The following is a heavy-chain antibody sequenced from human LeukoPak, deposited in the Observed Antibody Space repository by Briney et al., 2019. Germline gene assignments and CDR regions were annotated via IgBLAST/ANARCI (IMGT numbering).Heavy chain of an antibody. CDR1: GFPFSTNA. J-gene: IGHJ4*02. D-gene: IGHD4-17*01. Sequence: GGSLRLSCAVSGFPFSTNAMSWVRRAPGKGLEWVSGVSGSGDGTYYADSVKGRFTISRDNSKNTLYLQKNRLRAEDTAVYYCAKVSGNYGDPFDYWGQGTLVTVSS. V-gene: IGHV3-23*01. CDR2: VSGSGDGT. CDR3: AKVSGNYGDPFDY.